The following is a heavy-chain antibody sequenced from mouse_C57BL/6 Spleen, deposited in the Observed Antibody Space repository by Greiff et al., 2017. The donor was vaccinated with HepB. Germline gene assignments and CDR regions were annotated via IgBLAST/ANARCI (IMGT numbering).Heavy chain of an antibody. V-gene: IGHV1-82*01. CDR1: GYAFSSSW. Sequence: QVQLQQSGPELVKPGASVKISCKASGYAFSSSWMNWVKQRPGKGLEWIGRIYPGDGDTNYNGKFKGKATLTADKSSSTAYMQLSSLTAEDSAVYFCARWTIYYGNPHAMDYWGQGTSVTVSS. CDR2: IYPGDGDT. D-gene: IGHD2-1*01. J-gene: IGHJ4*01. CDR3: ARWTIYYGNPHAMDY.